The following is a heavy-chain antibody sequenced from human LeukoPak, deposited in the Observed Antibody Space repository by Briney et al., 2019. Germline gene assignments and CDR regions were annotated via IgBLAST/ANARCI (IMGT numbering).Heavy chain of an antibody. CDR2: INPNSGGT. CDR1: GYTFTDYY. V-gene: IGHV1-2*02. D-gene: IGHD6-19*01. CDR3: ARDSSGWYGWFDP. Sequence: ASVKVSCKASGYTFTDYYMHWVRQAPGQGLEWMGWINPNSGGTNYAQKFQGRVTMTRDTSVSTAYMELSRLRSDDTAVYYCARDSSGWYGWFDPWGQGTLVTVSS. J-gene: IGHJ5*02.